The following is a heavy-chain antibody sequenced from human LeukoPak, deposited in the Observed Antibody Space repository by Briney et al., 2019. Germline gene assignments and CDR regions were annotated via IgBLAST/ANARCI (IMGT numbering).Heavy chain of an antibody. CDR1: GGSIRSYH. CDR2: IHYTGST. V-gene: IGHV4-59*01. J-gene: IGHJ5*02. D-gene: IGHD3-10*01. CDR3: ARGGYYGSGNDFRFDP. Sequence: SETLSLTCSVSGGSIRSYHWSWIRQSPGKGLECIGYIHYTGSTNYNPSLRSRVTISVDTSKNQFSLKLSSVTAADTAIYYCARGGYYGSGNDFRFDPWGQGTLVTVSS.